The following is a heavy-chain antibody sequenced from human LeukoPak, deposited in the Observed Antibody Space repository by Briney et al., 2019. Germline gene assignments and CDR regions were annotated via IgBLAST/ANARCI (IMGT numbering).Heavy chain of an antibody. V-gene: IGHV4-59*01. D-gene: IGHD6-13*01. CDR3: ARDRGSSSWSDAFDI. Sequence: PSETLSLTCTVPSGSISSYFWSWIRQSPGKGLEWIGYISYSGSTNYNPSFKGRVTISVDTSKNQFSLKLNSMTAADTAVYYCARDRGSSSWSDAFDIWGQGTMVTVSS. CDR2: ISYSGST. J-gene: IGHJ3*02. CDR1: SGSISSYF.